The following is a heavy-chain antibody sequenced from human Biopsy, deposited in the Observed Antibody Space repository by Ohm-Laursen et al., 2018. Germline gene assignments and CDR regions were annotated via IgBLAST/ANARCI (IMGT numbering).Heavy chain of an antibody. CDR1: GNTFSAYY. Sequence: SDTPALTCAFYGNTFSAYYWSWIREPPGKCLEWIGQINQSGRTNYNPSLKSRVNISADKSNNQFSLKLTSVTSADTAVYFCGNEVHGRDYWGLGALVTVSS. V-gene: IGHV4-34*08. J-gene: IGHJ4*02. CDR2: INQSGRT. D-gene: IGHD2-15*01. CDR3: GNEVHGRDY.